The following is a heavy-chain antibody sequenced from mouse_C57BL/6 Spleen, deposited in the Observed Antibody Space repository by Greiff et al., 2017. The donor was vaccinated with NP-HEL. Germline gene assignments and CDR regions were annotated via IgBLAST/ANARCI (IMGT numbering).Heavy chain of an antibody. D-gene: IGHD2-5*01. CDR2: INPNNGGT. V-gene: IGHV1-26*01. CDR3: ARTYSNLLDY. CDR1: GYTFTDYY. J-gene: IGHJ2*01. Sequence: EVQLQQSGPELVKPGASVKISCKASGYTFTDYYMNWVKQSHGKSLEWIGDINPNNGGTSYNQKFKGKATLTVEKSSSTAYMELRSLTSEDSAVYYCARTYSNLLDYWGQGTTLTVSS.